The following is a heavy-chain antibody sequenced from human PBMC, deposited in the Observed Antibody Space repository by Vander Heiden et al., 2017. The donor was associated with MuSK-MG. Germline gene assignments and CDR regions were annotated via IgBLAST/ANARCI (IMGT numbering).Heavy chain of an antibody. Sequence: QVQLVQSGAEVKKPGASVKGSCKISGYTFTDYYIHWVRQAPGQGLQWMGWINPRREATKYEETFQGRVTMTSDTSISTAYIELTGLKSDDTAVYYCARIVRGFDYWGQGTLVTVSS. CDR2: INPRREAT. CDR3: ARIVRGFDY. J-gene: IGHJ4*02. CDR1: GYTFTDYY. V-gene: IGHV1-2*02. D-gene: IGHD3-10*02.